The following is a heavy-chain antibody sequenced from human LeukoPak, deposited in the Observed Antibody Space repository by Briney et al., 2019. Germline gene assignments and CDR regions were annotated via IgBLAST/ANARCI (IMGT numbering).Heavy chain of an antibody. D-gene: IGHD3-9*01. V-gene: IGHV3-13*01. CDR1: GFTFSSYD. CDR3: ARVYGMTGYYYYYGMDV. Sequence: GGSLRLSGAASGFTFSSYDMHWVRQATGKGLEWVSAIGTAGDTYYPGSVKGRFTISRENAKNSLYLQMNSLRAEDTAVYYCARVYGMTGYYYYYGMDVWGQGTTVTVSS. J-gene: IGHJ6*02. CDR2: IGTAGDT.